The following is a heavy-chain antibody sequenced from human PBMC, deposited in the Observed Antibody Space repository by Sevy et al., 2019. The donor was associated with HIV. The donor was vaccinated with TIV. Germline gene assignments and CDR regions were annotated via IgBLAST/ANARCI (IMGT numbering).Heavy chain of an antibody. CDR1: GFTFRSFS. D-gene: IGHD1-1*01. Sequence: GGSLRLSCVASGFTFRSFSMHWVRQAPSKGLEWVAAIWYDGRTERYADSVQGRFTISRDNSKKTLYLQMNSLRDEDTAIYYCARDAARVIVPTAGFDSWGQGTLVTVSS. V-gene: IGHV3-33*01. J-gene: IGHJ5*01. CDR2: IWYDGRTE. CDR3: ARDAARVIVPTAGFDS.